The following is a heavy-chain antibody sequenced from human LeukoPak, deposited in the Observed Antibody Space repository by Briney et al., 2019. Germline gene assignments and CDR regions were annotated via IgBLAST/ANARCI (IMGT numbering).Heavy chain of an antibody. J-gene: IGHJ4*02. V-gene: IGHV4-34*01. CDR2: INHSGST. CDR3: ARGPLKPGY. CDR1: GGSFSGYY. Sequence: SETLSLTCAVYGGSFSGYYWSWIRQPPGKGLEWIGEINHSGSTNYNPSLKSRVTISVDTSKNQFSLKLSSVTAADTAVYYCARGPLKPGYWGQGTLVTVSS.